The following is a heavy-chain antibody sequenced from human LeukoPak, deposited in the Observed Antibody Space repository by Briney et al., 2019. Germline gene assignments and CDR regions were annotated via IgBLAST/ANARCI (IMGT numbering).Heavy chain of an antibody. CDR1: GGSISSSSYY. CDR3: ARGRSIQSWLQLAGAFDI. CDR2: IYFSGST. J-gene: IGHJ3*02. D-gene: IGHD5-24*01. V-gene: IGHV4-39*01. Sequence: MPSETLSLTCTVSGGSISSSSYYWGWIRQPPGKGLEWIGSIYFSGSTYYNPSLKSRVTISVDTSTNQFSLKLTSVTAADTAVYYCARGRSIQSWLQLAGAFDIWGQGTMVTVSS.